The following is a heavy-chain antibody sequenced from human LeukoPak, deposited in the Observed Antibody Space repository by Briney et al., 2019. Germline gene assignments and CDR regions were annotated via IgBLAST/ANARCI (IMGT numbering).Heavy chain of an antibody. J-gene: IGHJ4*02. CDR1: GGSISTYF. CDR2: IYYNGST. CDR3: ARDILPFY. V-gene: IGHV4-59*01. D-gene: IGHD3-9*01. Sequence: PSETLSLSCTVSGGSISTYFWSWFRQPAGKGLEWIGYIYYNGSTQYNPSLKSRVTISVDTSKNQFSLKLRSVTAADTAVYFCARDILPFYWGQGTLVTVSS.